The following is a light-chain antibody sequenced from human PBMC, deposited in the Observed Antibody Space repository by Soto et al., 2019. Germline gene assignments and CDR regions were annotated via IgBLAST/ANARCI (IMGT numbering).Light chain of an antibody. CDR2: DAS. CDR1: QSISSW. Sequence: DIQMTQSPSTLSASVGDRVTITCRASQSISSWLAWYQQKPGKAPKLLIYDASSLESGVPSRFSGSGSGTEFTLTISSLQPDDFATYYCQQYNSPGTFGQGTKWIS. V-gene: IGKV1-5*01. CDR3: QQYNSPGT. J-gene: IGKJ1*01.